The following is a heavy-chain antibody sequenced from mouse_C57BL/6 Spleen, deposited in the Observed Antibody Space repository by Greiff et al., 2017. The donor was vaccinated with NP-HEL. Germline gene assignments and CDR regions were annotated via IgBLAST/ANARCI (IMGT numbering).Heavy chain of an antibody. D-gene: IGHD1-1*01. CDR3: ARSYYGSSGDFDY. J-gene: IGHJ2*01. V-gene: IGHV1-19*01. Sequence: SGPVLVKPGASVKMSCKASGYTFTDYYMNWVKQSHGKSLEWIGVINPYNGGTSYNQKFKGKATLTVYKSSSTAYMELNSLTSEDSAVYYCARSYYGSSGDFDYWGQGTTLTVSS. CDR1: GYTFTDYY. CDR2: INPYNGGT.